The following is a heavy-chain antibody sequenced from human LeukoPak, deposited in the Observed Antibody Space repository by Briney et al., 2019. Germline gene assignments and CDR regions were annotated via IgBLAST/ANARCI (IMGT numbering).Heavy chain of an antibody. D-gene: IGHD3-9*01. Sequence: ASVKVSCKASGYTFTSYGISWVRQAPGQGLEWMGWISAHNGNTNYAQKLQGRVTMTTDTSTSTAYMELRSLRSDDTAVYYCARGDYFDWPEPLDYWGQGTLVTVSS. J-gene: IGHJ4*02. CDR1: GYTFTSYG. CDR2: ISAHNGNT. V-gene: IGHV1-18*01. CDR3: ARGDYFDWPEPLDY.